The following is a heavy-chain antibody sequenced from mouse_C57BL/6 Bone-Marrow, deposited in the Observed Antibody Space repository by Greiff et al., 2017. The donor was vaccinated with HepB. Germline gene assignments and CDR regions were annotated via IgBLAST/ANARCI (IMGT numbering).Heavy chain of an antibody. Sequence: EVKLQQSGPELVKPGASVKISCKASGYTFTDYYMNWVKQSHGKSLEWIGDINPNNGGTSYNQKFKGKATLTVDKSSSTAYMELRSLTSEDSAVYYCAREDWDEYFDVWGTGTTVTVSS. CDR2: INPNNGGT. CDR1: GYTFTDYY. CDR3: AREDWDEYFDV. J-gene: IGHJ1*03. V-gene: IGHV1-26*01. D-gene: IGHD4-1*01.